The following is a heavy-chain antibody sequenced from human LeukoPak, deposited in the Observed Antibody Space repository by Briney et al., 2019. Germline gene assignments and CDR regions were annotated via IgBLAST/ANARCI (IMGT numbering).Heavy chain of an antibody. CDR1: GFTFSSYA. CDR3: AKETNRNFFDWLLYFDY. V-gene: IGHV3-23*01. CDR2: ISGSGGST. J-gene: IGHJ4*02. D-gene: IGHD3-9*01. Sequence: PGGPLRLSCAASGFTFSSYAMSWVRQAPGKGLEWVSAISGSGGSTYYADSVKGRFTISRDNSKNTLYLQMNSLRAEDTAVYYCAKETNRNFFDWLLYFDYWGQGTLVTVSS.